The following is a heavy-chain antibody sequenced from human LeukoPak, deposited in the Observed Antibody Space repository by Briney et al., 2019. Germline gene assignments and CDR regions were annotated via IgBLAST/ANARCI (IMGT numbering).Heavy chain of an antibody. CDR2: IYHSGST. J-gene: IGHJ4*02. D-gene: IGHD6-19*01. CDR1: GGSISSSSYY. CDR3: ARGSSSGWYVDY. Sequence: SETLSLTCTVSGGSISSSSYYWGWIRQPPGKGLEWIGSIYHSGSTNYNPSLKSRVTISVDKSKNQFSLKLSSVTAADTAVYYCARGSSSGWYVDYWGQGTLVTVSS. V-gene: IGHV4-39*07.